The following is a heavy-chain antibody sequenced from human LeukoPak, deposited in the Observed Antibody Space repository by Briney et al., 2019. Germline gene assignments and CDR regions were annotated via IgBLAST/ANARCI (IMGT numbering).Heavy chain of an antibody. V-gene: IGHV5-51*01. CDR2: IYPGDSDT. J-gene: IGHJ6*02. CDR1: GYSFTSYW. CDR3: ARHFWFGELVDYYYGMDV. D-gene: IGHD3-10*01. Sequence: GESLKISCKGFGYSFTSYWIGWVRQMPGKGLEWMGIIYPGDSDTRYSPSFQGQVTISADKSISTAYLQWSSLKASDTAMYYCARHFWFGELVDYYYGMDVWGQGTTVTVSS.